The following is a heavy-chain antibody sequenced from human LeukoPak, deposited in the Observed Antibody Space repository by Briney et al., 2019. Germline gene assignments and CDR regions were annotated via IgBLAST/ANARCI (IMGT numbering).Heavy chain of an antibody. V-gene: IGHV4-61*02. J-gene: IGHJ4*02. CDR2: IYTSGST. D-gene: IGHD3-22*01. CDR3: ARVTRGGYYNC. CDR1: GGSISSGSYY. Sequence: SETLSLTCTVSGGSISSGSYYWSWIRQPAGKGLEWIGRIYTSGSTNYNPSLKSRVTISVDTSKNQFSLKLNSVTAADTAVYYCARVTRGGYYNCWGQGTLVTVSS.